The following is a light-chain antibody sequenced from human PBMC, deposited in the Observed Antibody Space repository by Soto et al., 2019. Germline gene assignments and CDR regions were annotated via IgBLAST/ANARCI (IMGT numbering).Light chain of an antibody. Sequence: DIQLTQSPSFLSASVGDRVTITCRASQDINSYLAWYQQKSGKAPNLLINAASTLQSAVPRRFSGGGSGTVFTLTISGLQPEDSATYYCQQLAMYPRTFGQGTKVE. V-gene: IGKV1-9*01. CDR2: AAS. J-gene: IGKJ1*01. CDR3: QQLAMYPRT. CDR1: QDINSY.